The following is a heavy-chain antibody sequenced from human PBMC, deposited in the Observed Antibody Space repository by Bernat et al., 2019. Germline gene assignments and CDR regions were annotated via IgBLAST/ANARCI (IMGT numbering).Heavy chain of an antibody. D-gene: IGHD1-7*01. J-gene: IGHJ5*02. CDR3: ARVLGTMGFDP. CDR2: INAGNGNT. Sequence: QVQLVQSGAEVKKPGASVKVSCKASGYTFTSYAMHWVRQAPGQRLEWMGWINAGNGNTKYSQKFQGRVTITRDTSASTAYMELSSLRSEDTAVYYCARVLGTMGFDPWGQGTLVAVSS. CDR1: GYTFTSYA. V-gene: IGHV1-3*01.